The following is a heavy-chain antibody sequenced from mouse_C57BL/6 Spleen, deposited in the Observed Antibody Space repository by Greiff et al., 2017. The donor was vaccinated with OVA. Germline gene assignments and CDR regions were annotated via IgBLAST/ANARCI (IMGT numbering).Heavy chain of an antibody. CDR2: INPSTGGT. J-gene: IGHJ2*01. V-gene: IGHV1-42*01. CDR3: ARSLHFDY. CDR1: GYSFTGYY. Sequence: VQLKESGPELVKPGASVKISCKASGYSFTGYYMNWVKQSPEKSLEWIGEINPSTGGTTYNQKFKAKATLTVDKSSSTAYMQLKSLTSEDSAVYYCARSLHFDYWGQGTTLTVSS.